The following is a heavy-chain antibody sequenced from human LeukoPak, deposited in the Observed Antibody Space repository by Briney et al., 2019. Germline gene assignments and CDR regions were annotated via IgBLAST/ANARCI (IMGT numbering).Heavy chain of an antibody. CDR3: ARYLYSGSQYDAFDI. J-gene: IGHJ3*02. V-gene: IGHV1-24*01. CDR1: GYTLTELS. CDR2: FDPEDGET. D-gene: IGHD1-26*01. Sequence: GASVKVSCKVSGYTLTELSMHWVRQAPGKGLEWMGGFDPEDGETIYAQKFQGRVTMTEDTSTDTAYMELSSLRSEDTAVYYCARYLYSGSQYDAFDIWGQGTMVTVSS.